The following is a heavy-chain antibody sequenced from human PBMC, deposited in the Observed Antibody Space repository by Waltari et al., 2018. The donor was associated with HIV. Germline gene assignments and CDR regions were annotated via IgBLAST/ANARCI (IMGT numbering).Heavy chain of an antibody. CDR1: GFTFSNAW. Sequence: EVQLVESGGGLVKPGGSLRLSCAASGFTFSNAWMSWVRQAPGKGLEWFGRIKSKTDGGKTDYAAPVKGRFTISRDDSKNTLYLQMNSLKTEDTAVYYCRGELYYYYYYGMDVWGQGTTVTVSS. J-gene: IGHJ6*02. CDR3: RGELYYYYYYGMDV. V-gene: IGHV3-15*01. CDR2: IKSKTDGGKT. D-gene: IGHD1-7*01.